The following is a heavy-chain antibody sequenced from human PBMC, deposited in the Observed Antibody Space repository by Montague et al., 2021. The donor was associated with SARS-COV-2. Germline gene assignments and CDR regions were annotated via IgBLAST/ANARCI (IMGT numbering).Heavy chain of an antibody. Sequence: SETLSLTCAVYGGSFSGYYWSWIRQPPGKGLEWIGEINHSGSTNXNPSLKSRVTISVDTSKNQFSPKLSSVTAADTAVYYCARGRTVTTFYCYYFGMDVWGQGTTVTVSS. D-gene: IGHD4-17*01. CDR3: ARGRTVTTFYCYYFGMDV. J-gene: IGHJ6*02. CDR1: GGSFSGYY. V-gene: IGHV4-34*01. CDR2: INHSGST.